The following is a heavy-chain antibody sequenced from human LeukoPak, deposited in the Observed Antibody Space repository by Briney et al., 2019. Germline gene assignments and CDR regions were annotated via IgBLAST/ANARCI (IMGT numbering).Heavy chain of an antibody. CDR3: ARDRAGYYDSSGPLDY. J-gene: IGHJ4*02. Sequence: GGSLRLSCAASEFTFSTYAMHWVRQAPGKGLEWVAVISYDGSNKYYADSVKGRFTISRDNSKSTLYLQMSNLRADDTAVYSCARDRAGYYDSSGPLDYWGQGTLVTVSS. CDR1: EFTFSTYA. CDR2: ISYDGSNK. D-gene: IGHD3-22*01. V-gene: IGHV3-30-3*01.